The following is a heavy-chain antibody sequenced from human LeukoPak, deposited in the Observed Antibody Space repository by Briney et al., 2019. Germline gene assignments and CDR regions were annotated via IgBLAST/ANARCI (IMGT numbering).Heavy chain of an antibody. CDR1: GVSVSRTSYY. V-gene: IGHV4-61*01. J-gene: IGHJ4*02. CDR2: ISYGRST. CDR3: ASLYCSRSSCFFDD. Sequence: PSETLSLTCSVSGVSVSRTSYYWSWIRQPPGKGLEWIGYISYGRSTNYNPSLKSRVTISVDTSKNQFSLKLTSVTAADTAVYYCASLYCSRSSCFFDDWGQGTLVTVSS. D-gene: IGHD2-2*01.